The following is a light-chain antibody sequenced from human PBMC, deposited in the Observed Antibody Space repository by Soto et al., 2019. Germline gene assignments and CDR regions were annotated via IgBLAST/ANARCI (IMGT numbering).Light chain of an antibody. CDR3: QQRGNGPLT. Sequence: EIVLTQSPATLSLSPGERATLSCRASQYVSTYLAWYQQKPGQAPRLLIPDASNRSTGIPARFSGSGSTTDFTLTISSREAEDFAVYYCQQRGNGPLTFGGGTKVEIK. J-gene: IGKJ4*01. CDR1: QYVSTY. V-gene: IGKV3-11*01. CDR2: DAS.